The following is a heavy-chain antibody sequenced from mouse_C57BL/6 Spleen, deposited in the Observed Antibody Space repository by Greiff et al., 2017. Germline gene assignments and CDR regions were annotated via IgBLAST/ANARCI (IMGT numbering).Heavy chain of an antibody. D-gene: IGHD2-5*01. J-gene: IGHJ4*01. CDR3: GNDSNYDYALDY. V-gene: IGHV1-55*01. CDR2: IYPGSGST. Sequence: QVQLQQPGAELVKPGASVKMSCKASGYTFTSSCITWVKQRPGQGLEWIGGIYPGSGSTNYNEKFKSKATLTVDTSSSTAYMQLSSLTSEDSAVYYCGNDSNYDYALDYWGQGTSVTVSA. CDR1: GYTFTSSC.